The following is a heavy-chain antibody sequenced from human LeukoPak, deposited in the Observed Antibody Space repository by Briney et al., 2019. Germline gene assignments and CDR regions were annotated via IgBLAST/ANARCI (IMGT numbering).Heavy chain of an antibody. CDR1: GGSISSSDYY. V-gene: IGHV4-39*07. CDR3: ARSVEFPGYSSGPYGD. D-gene: IGHD6-19*01. J-gene: IGHJ4*02. Sequence: SETLSLTCTVSGGSISSSDYYWGWIRQPPGKGLEWIGSIYYSGSTYYNPSLKSRVTISVDTSKNQFSLKLSSVTAADTAVYYCARSVEFPGYSSGPYGDWGQGILVTVSS. CDR2: IYYSGST.